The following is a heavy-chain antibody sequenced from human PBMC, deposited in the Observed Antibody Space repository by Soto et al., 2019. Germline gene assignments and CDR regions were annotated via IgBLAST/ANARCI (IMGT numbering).Heavy chain of an antibody. CDR2: IIPIFGTA. D-gene: IGHD5-18*01. J-gene: IGHJ2*01. V-gene: IGHV1-69*01. CDR1: GGTFSRHA. CDR3: ARSGGYSYVKWYFDL. Sequence: QVQLVQSGAEVRKPGSSVKVSCKASGGTFSRHAISWVRQAPGQGLEWMGGIIPIFGTANHAQKFQGRVTITADESTSTAYMELSSLRSEDTAVYYCARSGGYSYVKWYFDLWGRGTLVTVSS.